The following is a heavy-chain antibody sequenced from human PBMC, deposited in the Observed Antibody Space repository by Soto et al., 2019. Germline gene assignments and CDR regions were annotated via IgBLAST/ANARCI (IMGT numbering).Heavy chain of an antibody. V-gene: IGHV2-5*01. CDR3: AHRTTVTSGIN. D-gene: IGHD4-4*01. Sequence: QITLKESSPTLEKPTQTLTLTCTFSGFSLTTDGVGVDWIRQPPGKALEWLGLIYWNDEERYRPSLQSRLTITKDTSRNQVVLTMTNMDPVDTATYYYAHRTTVTSGINWGQGTLVTVSS. J-gene: IGHJ4*02. CDR1: GFSLTTDGVG. CDR2: IYWNDEE.